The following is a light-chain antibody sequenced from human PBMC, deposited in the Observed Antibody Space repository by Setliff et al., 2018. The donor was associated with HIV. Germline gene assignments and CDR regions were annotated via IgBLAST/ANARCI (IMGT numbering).Light chain of an antibody. CDR1: QSLFYNSDNKNY. CDR3: QQNYNTPLT. Sequence: DIVMTQSPDSLAVSLGERATINCKSSQSLFYNSDNKNYLAWYQQTPGQPPKLLIYWASTRESGVPDRFSGSGSGTDFTLTISSLQAEDVAVYYCQQNYNTPLTFGGGTKV. CDR2: WAS. J-gene: IGKJ4*01. V-gene: IGKV4-1*01.